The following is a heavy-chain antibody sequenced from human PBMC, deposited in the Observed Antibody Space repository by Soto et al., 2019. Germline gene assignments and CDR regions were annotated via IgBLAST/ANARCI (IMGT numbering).Heavy chain of an antibody. CDR3: ARGPAGYIRGYGSPLARSHGKDV. Sequence: GESLKISRKGSGYSFSTYWIGWVRQMPGEGLGWMGIIYPGDSDTSCSRSFQGQVTISAEKSISTAYLQWNSLKASDTATYYCARGPAGYIRGYGSPLARSHGKDVWGQGTTVTVSS. V-gene: IGHV5-51*01. CDR1: GYSFSTYW. J-gene: IGHJ6*02. CDR2: IYPGDSDT. D-gene: IGHD2-2*03.